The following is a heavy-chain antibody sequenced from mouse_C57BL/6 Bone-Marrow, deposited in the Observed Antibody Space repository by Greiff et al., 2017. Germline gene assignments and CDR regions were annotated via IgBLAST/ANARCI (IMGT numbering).Heavy chain of an antibody. CDR1: GYTFTSYW. CDR2: INPSSGYT. D-gene: IGHD2-5*01. CDR3: ARRYYSNNWYFDV. Sequence: VQLQESGAELAKPGASVKLSCKASGYTFTSYWMHWVKQRPGQGLAWIGYINPSSGYTKYNQKFKDKATLTADKSSSTAYMQLSSLTYEDSAVYYCARRYYSNNWYFDVWGTGTTVTVSS. J-gene: IGHJ1*03. V-gene: IGHV1-7*01.